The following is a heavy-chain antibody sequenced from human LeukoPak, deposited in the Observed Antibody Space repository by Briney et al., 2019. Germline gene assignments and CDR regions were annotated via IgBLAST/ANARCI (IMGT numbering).Heavy chain of an antibody. CDR3: ARDGDYGSGSYSDAFDI. Sequence: GGSLRLSCAASGFTFSSYSMNWVRQAPGKGLEWVSSISSSSYIYYADSVKGRFTISRDNAKNSLYLQMNSLRAEDTAVYYCARDGDYGSGSYSDAFDIWGQGTMVTVSS. V-gene: IGHV3-21*01. CDR1: GFTFSSYS. CDR2: ISSSSYI. J-gene: IGHJ3*02. D-gene: IGHD3-10*01.